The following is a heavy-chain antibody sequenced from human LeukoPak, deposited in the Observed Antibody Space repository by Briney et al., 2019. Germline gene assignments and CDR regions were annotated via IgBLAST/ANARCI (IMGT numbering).Heavy chain of an antibody. CDR2: IYYSGST. Sequence: KASETLSLTCTVSGGSISSSSYYWGWVRQPPGKGLEWIGSIYYSGSTYYNPSLKSRVTISADTSKNQFSLKLNSVTAADTAVYYCARGPSGYHNTGGQGTLVTVSS. V-gene: IGHV4-39*07. CDR3: ARGPSGYHNT. J-gene: IGHJ4*02. CDR1: GGSISSSSYY. D-gene: IGHD5-12*01.